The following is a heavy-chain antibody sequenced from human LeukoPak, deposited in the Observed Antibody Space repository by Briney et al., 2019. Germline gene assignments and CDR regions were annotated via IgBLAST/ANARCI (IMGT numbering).Heavy chain of an antibody. J-gene: IGHJ5*02. CDR3: ARAYYYDSSGPNWFDP. D-gene: IGHD3-22*01. CDR1: GGSISSGGYY. CDR2: FYYSGST. Sequence: SETLSLTCTVSGGSISSGGYYWSWIRQPPGKGLEWIGYFYYSGSTYYNPSLKSRVTISVDTSKNQFSLKLSSVTAADTAVYYCARAYYYDSSGPNWFDPWGQGTLVTVSS. V-gene: IGHV4-30-4*01.